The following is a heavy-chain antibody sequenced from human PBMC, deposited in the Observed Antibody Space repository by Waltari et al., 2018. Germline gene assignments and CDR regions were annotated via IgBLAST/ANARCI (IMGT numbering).Heavy chain of an antibody. V-gene: IGHV1-69-2*01. CDR3: ATDLVAYYDILWSY. D-gene: IGHD3-9*01. CDR1: GYTFTDYY. CDR2: VDPEDGET. Sequence: EVQLVQSGAEVKKPGATVKISCKVSGYTFTDYYMHWVQQAPGKGLEWMGLVDPEDGETIYAENVQGRVTITADTSTDTAYMELSSLRSEDTAVYYGATDLVAYYDILWSYWGQGTLVTVSS. J-gene: IGHJ4*02.